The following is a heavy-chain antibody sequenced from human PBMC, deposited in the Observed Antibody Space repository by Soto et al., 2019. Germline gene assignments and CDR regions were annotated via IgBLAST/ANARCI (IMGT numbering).Heavy chain of an antibody. CDR1: GGTFSSYA. J-gene: IGHJ5*02. D-gene: IGHD2-15*01. CDR3: ARGFRVAATRWWFDP. Sequence: GASVKVSCKASGGTFSSYAISWVRQAPGQGLEWMGGIIPIFGTANYAQKFQGRVTITADESTSTAYTELSSLRSEDTAVYYCARGFRVAATRWWFDPWGQGTLVTVSS. CDR2: IIPIFGTA. V-gene: IGHV1-69*13.